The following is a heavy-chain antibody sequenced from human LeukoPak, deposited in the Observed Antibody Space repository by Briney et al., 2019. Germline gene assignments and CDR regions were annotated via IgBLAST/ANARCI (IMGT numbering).Heavy chain of an antibody. J-gene: IGHJ4*02. Sequence: SVKVSCKASGDTFSSYAISWVRQAPGQGLEWMGGIIPIFGTANYAQKFQGRVTITADESTSTAYMELSSLRSEDTAVYYCARAWVNWNDEGADYWGQGTLVTVSS. CDR1: GDTFSSYA. V-gene: IGHV1-69*13. D-gene: IGHD1-1*01. CDR3: ARAWVNWNDEGADY. CDR2: IIPIFGTA.